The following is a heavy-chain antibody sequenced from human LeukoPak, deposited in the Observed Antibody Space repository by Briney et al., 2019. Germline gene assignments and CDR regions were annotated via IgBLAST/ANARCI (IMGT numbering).Heavy chain of an antibody. CDR2: SKNRAQNYIT. CDR1: GSTFSDYY. J-gene: IGHJ4*02. V-gene: IGHV3-72*01. Sequence: PGGSLRLSCAASGSTFSDYYVDWVRQAPGKGLEWIGRSKNRAQNYITQYAAFVQGRFTISRDDSKNSLYLQINTLKTEDTAVYYCARDDGGQGDYWGQGTLVTVSS. CDR3: ARDDGGQGDY. D-gene: IGHD2-15*01.